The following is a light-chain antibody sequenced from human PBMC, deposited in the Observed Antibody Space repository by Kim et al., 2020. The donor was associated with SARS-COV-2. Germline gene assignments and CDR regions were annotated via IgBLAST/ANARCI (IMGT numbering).Light chain of an antibody. V-gene: IGLV2-14*01. CDR2: DVS. J-gene: IGLJ3*02. CDR1: SSDVGGYNF. Sequence: QSVLTQPASVSGSPGQSITISCTGTSSDVGGYNFVSWYQQHPGKAPKFMIFDVSKRPSGVSNRFSGSKSGNTASLTISGLQPEDEADYYCSSYASRSTWVFGGGTQLTVL. CDR3: SSYASRSTWV.